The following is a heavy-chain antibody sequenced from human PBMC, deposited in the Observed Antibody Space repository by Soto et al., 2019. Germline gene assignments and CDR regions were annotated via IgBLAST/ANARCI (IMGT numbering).Heavy chain of an antibody. Sequence: RASVKVSCKASGYSFTSYGISWVRQAPGQGLEWMGWISGYNANTNYAQKLQGRVTLTTDASTSTAYMELRSLRSDDTALYFCARDLPMIVVFRHGGDIFDIWGQGTMVTV. J-gene: IGHJ3*02. D-gene: IGHD3-22*01. CDR2: ISGYNANT. V-gene: IGHV1-18*04. CDR3: ARDLPMIVVFRHGGDIFDI. CDR1: GYSFTSYG.